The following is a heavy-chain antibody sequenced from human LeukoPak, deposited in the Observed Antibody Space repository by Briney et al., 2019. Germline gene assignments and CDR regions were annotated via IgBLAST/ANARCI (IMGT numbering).Heavy chain of an antibody. CDR1: GFTFSSYA. V-gene: IGHV3-23*01. D-gene: IGHD4-17*01. CDR3: AKDGNYGDYESHFDY. Sequence: GRSLRLSCAASGFTFSSYAMSWVRQAPGKGLEWVSAISGSGGSTYYADSVKGRFTISRDNSKNTLYLQMNGLRAEDTAVYYCAKDGNYGDYESHFDYWGQGTLVTVSS. J-gene: IGHJ4*02. CDR2: ISGSGGST.